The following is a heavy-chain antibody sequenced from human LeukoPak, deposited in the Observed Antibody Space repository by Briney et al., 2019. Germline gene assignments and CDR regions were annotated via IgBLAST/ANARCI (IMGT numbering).Heavy chain of an antibody. CDR1: GGSISSSSYY. Sequence: SETLSLTCTVSGGSISSSSYYWGWIRQPPGKGLEWIGSIYYSGSTYYNPSLKSRVTISVDTSKNQFSLKLSSVTAADTAVYYCAGSSSLPYNWFDPWGQGTLVTVSS. J-gene: IGHJ5*02. V-gene: IGHV4-39*01. CDR3: AGSSSLPYNWFDP. CDR2: IYYSGST. D-gene: IGHD2-2*01.